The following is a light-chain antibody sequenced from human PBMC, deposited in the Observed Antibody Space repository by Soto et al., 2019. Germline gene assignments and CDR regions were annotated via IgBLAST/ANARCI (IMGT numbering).Light chain of an antibody. Sequence: DIVLTQSPDSLAVYLGEMATINCKSSQNVVFSSNNKNYLAWYQQKPGQPPKLLIYWASTRQSGVPDRFSGSGSGTDFTLTISSLQAEDVAVYYCQQYYSNPRTFGQGTKVEIK. CDR2: WAS. CDR3: QQYYSNPRT. J-gene: IGKJ1*01. CDR1: QNVVFSSNNKNY. V-gene: IGKV4-1*01.